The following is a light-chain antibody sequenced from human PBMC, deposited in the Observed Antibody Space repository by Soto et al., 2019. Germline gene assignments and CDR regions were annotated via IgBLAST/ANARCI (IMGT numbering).Light chain of an antibody. CDR3: QSYDNSLSGSEV. J-gene: IGLJ1*01. CDR1: SSNIGAGYD. CDR2: GIF. Sequence: QSVLTQAPAVSGAPGQRVTISCTGSSSNIGAGYDVHWYQQLPGAAPTLLIFGIFNRPSGVSERFSGSRSGASASLAIAGLQAEDEADYYCQSYDNSLSGSEVFGTGTKV. V-gene: IGLV1-40*01.